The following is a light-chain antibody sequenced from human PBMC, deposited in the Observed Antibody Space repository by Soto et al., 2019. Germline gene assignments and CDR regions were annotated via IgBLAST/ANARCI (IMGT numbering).Light chain of an antibody. V-gene: IGLV2-14*01. CDR3: GSYTSSSAGV. CDR2: EVS. Sequence: QSVLTQPASVSGSPGQSITISCTGTSSDVGGYNYVSWYQQHPCKAPKLMIYEVSNRPSGVSNRFSGSKSGNTASLPISGLQAEDEVDYYRGSYTSSSAGVFGTGTKVTVL. J-gene: IGLJ1*01. CDR1: SSDVGGYNY.